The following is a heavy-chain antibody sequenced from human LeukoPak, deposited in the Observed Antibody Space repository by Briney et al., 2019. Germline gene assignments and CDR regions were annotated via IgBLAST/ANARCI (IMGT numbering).Heavy chain of an antibody. D-gene: IGHD2-2*01. V-gene: IGHV1-18*01. CDR2: ISAYNGNT. Sequence: ASVKVSCKASGYTFTSYGISWVRQAPGRGLEWMGWISAYNGNTNYAQKLQGRVTMTTDTSTSTAYMELRSLRSDDTAVYYCARPLYCSSTSCYAADAFDIWGQGTMVTVSS. CDR3: ARPLYCSSTSCYAADAFDI. CDR1: GYTFTSYG. J-gene: IGHJ3*02.